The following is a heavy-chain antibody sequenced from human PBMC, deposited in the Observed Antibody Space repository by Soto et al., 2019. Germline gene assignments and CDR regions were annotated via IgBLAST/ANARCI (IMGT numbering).Heavy chain of an antibody. J-gene: IGHJ4*02. CDR3: AGVYSGSPGGTLRY. CDR2: IYYSGST. Sequence: QVQLQESGPGLVKPSQTLSLTCTVSGGSISSGGYYWSWIRQHPGKGLEWIGYIYYSGSTHYNPPHQSRVTVSVDTTKTQFSLKLSSGPAWDTAVYYCAGVYSGSPGGTLRYWGQGTLVTVSS. D-gene: IGHD1-26*01. CDR1: GGSISSGGYY. V-gene: IGHV4-31*03.